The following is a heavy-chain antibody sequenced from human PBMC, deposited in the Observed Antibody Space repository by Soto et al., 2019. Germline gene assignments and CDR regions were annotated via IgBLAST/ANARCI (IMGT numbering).Heavy chain of an antibody. V-gene: IGHV1-18*01. CDR3: AMVDLYVTPTPQDV. Sequence: QVQLEQSGDEVKKPGASVKVSCKASGYIFVNYGIAWVRQAPGQGLEWLGWISPYTGNTYYATKVQGRLALSTXTXPSTAFMDLGSLTSADTAVYYCAMVDLYVTPTPQDVWGQGTTVTVSS. CDR1: GYIFVNYG. D-gene: IGHD3-16*01. J-gene: IGHJ6*02. CDR2: ISPYTGNT.